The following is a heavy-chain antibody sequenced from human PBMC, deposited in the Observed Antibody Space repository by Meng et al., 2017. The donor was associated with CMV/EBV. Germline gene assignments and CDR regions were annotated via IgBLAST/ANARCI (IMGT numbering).Heavy chain of an antibody. CDR2: IVVGSGNT. CDR3: AAGGNIGVVPAATMGESEYFQH. CDR1: GFTFTSSA. Sequence: SVKVSCKASGFTFTSSAVQWVRQARGQRLEWIGWIVVGSGNTNYAQKFQERVTITRDMSTSTAYMELSSLRSEDTAVYYRAAGGNIGVVPAATMGESEYFQHWGQGTLVTVSS. D-gene: IGHD2-2*01. V-gene: IGHV1-58*01. J-gene: IGHJ1*01.